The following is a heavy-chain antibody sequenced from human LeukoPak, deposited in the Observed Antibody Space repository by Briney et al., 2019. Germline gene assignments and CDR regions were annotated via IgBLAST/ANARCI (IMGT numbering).Heavy chain of an antibody. CDR3: TRLLTTFGFDI. Sequence: PGGSLRLSCAASGFTFSGSAIHWVRQASGRGLEWVGRIKNKANNYATAYAASVKGRFSISRDDLKNTAYLQMNSLKTEDTAVYYCTRLLTTFGFDIWGQGTMVTVSS. CDR2: IKNKANNYAT. J-gene: IGHJ3*02. CDR1: GFTFSGSA. D-gene: IGHD3-16*01. V-gene: IGHV3-73*01.